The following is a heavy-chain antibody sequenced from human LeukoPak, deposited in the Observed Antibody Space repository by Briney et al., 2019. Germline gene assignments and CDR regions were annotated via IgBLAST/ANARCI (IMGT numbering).Heavy chain of an antibody. Sequence: SETLSLTCAVYGGSFSGYYWSWIRQPPGKGLEWIGHIYYTGSTSYNPSLRNRGTIFVDTSKNQFSLKLNSVTAADTAVYYCAKYIWGTMIDYWGQGTLVTVSS. D-gene: IGHD3-16*01. V-gene: IGHV4-34*01. CDR2: IYYTGST. CDR3: AKYIWGTMIDY. CDR1: GGSFSGYY. J-gene: IGHJ4*02.